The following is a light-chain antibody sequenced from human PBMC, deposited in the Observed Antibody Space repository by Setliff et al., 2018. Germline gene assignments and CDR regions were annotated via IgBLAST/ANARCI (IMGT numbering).Light chain of an antibody. CDR1: QTISTY. CDR2: AAS. J-gene: IGKJ2*01. V-gene: IGKV1-39*01. CDR3: QQSYSNFHT. Sequence: DIQMTQSPSSLSASVGGRVTITCRASQTISTYLNWYQQIPGKAPKLLIYAASSLQGGVPSRFSGSGSGTDFTLTISSLQPEDFATYYCQQSYSNFHTFGQGTKVDIK.